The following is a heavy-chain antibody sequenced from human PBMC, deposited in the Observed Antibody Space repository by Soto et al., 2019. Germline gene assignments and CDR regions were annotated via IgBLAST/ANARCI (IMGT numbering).Heavy chain of an antibody. CDR3: ARSCDYYYYYGMDV. Sequence: GASVKVSCKASGYTFISYAISWVRQAPGQGLEWMGWISAYNGNTNYAQKLQGRVTMTTDTSTSTAYMELRSLRSDDTAVYYCARSCDYYYYYGMDVWGQGTTVTVS. V-gene: IGHV1-18*01. J-gene: IGHJ6*02. CDR2: ISAYNGNT. CDR1: GYTFISYA.